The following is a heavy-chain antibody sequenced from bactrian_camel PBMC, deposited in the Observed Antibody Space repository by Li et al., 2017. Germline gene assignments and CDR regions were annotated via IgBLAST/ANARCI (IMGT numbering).Heavy chain of an antibody. D-gene: IGHD6*01. CDR2: ISTGGLIP. CDR1: GNTGRSTY. V-gene: IGHV3S54*01. J-gene: IGHJ6*01. CDR3: AAEINKANVYAGSWYPGSGY. Sequence: HVQLVESGGGSVQAGGSLRLSCVASGNTGRSTYMAWFRQAPGKEREGVAAISTGGLIPAYADSVKGRFSISRDNTKNTLYLQMDSLKPEDTAMYYCAAEINKANVYAGSWYPGSGYWGQGTQVTVS.